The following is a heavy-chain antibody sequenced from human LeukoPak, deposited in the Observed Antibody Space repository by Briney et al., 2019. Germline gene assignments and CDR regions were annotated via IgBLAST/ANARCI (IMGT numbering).Heavy chain of an antibody. J-gene: IGHJ6*02. CDR2: INYDGSST. D-gene: IGHD1-26*01. Sequence: PGRSLRLSCAASGFTFSSYWMHWVRQAPGKGLVWVSGINYDGSSTRHADSVKGRFTISRDNAKNTLYLQMNSLRAEDTAVYYCARTLFHSVGDDYYGMDVWGQGTTVTVSS. CDR1: GFTFSSYW. V-gene: IGHV3-74*01. CDR3: ARTLFHSVGDDYYGMDV.